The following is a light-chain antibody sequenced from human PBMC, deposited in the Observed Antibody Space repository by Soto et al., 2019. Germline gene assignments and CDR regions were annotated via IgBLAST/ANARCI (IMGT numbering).Light chain of an antibody. CDR3: QSYDSSNHDVV. Sequence: NFMLTQPHSVSESPGKTVTISCTRSSGSIASNYVQWYQQRPGSSPTTVIYEAKQRPSGYPDRFSGSIDSSSNSASLTISGLKTEDQADYYCQSYDSSNHDVVFGGGTKLTVL. V-gene: IGLV6-57*01. J-gene: IGLJ2*01. CDR2: EAK. CDR1: SGSIASNY.